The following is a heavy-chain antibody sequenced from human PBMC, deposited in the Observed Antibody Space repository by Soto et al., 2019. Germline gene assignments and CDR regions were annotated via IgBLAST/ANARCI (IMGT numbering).Heavy chain of an antibody. CDR1: GFTFSTYV. CDR3: AKGRFADYNYGMDV. D-gene: IGHD3-16*01. V-gene: IGHV3-30*18. J-gene: IGHJ6*02. CDR2: ISYDGSNK. Sequence: VGSLRLSCAFSGFTFSTYVMHLVRPAPGKGLEWVAVISYDGSNKYYADSVKGRFSISRDNSKNTLYVQMNSLRAEDTAIYYCAKGRFADYNYGMDVWGQGTTVTVSS.